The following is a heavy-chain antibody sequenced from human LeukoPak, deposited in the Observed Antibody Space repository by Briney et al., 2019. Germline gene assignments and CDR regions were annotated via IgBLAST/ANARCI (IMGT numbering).Heavy chain of an antibody. CDR3: ARERHSPSSYDYVWGSYLSI. J-gene: IGHJ3*02. D-gene: IGHD3-16*02. Sequence: GGSLRLSCAASGFTFSSYWMHWVRQAPGKGLVWVSRINSDGSSTSYADSVKGRFTISRDNAKNTLYPQMNSLRAEDTAVYYCARERHSPSSYDYVWGSYLSIWGQGTMVTVSS. CDR2: INSDGSST. CDR1: GFTFSSYW. V-gene: IGHV3-74*01.